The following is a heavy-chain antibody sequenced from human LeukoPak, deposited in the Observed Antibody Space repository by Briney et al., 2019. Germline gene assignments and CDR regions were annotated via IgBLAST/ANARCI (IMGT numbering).Heavy chain of an antibody. Sequence: TGGSLRLSCAASGFTFSSYAMSWVRQAPGKGLEWVSAISGSGGSTYYADSVKGRFTISRDNSKNTLYLQMNSLRAEDTAVYYCAKDRGSSGCSDYWGQGTLVTVSS. V-gene: IGHV3-23*01. D-gene: IGHD6-19*01. J-gene: IGHJ4*02. CDR1: GFTFSSYA. CDR3: AKDRGSSGCSDY. CDR2: ISGSGGST.